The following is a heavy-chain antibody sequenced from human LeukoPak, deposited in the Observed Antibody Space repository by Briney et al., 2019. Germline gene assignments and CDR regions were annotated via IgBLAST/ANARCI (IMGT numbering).Heavy chain of an antibody. CDR1: GFTFSNAW. CDR2: IKSKTDGGTT. D-gene: IGHD1-1*01. Sequence: GGSLRLSCAASGFTFSNAWMSWVRQAPGKGLEWVGRIKSKTDGGTTDYAAPVKGRFTISRDDSKTTLYLQMNSLKTEDTAVYYCTTDPYFSWNDVLLDYWGQGTLVTVSS. J-gene: IGHJ4*02. V-gene: IGHV3-15*01. CDR3: TTDPYFSWNDVLLDY.